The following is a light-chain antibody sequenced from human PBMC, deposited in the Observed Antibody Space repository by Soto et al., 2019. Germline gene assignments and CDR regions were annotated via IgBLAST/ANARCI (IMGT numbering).Light chain of an antibody. CDR3: QHYNSFSRT. CDR2: DAS. CDR1: DSSHNDY. J-gene: IGKJ1*01. Sequence: EIVLTQSPGTLSLSPGERGTLSCRASDSSHNDYVAWYQQKPGQAPRLLIYDASNRATGIPARFSGSGSGTDFTLTITRLQPDDFATYYCQHYNSFSRTFGQGTKVDIK. V-gene: IGKV3-20*01.